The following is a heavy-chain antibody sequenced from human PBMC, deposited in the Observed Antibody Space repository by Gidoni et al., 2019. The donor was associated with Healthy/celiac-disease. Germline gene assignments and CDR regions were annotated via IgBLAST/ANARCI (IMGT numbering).Heavy chain of an antibody. J-gene: IGHJ4*02. V-gene: IGHV3-30*07. Sequence: TISRDNSKNTLYLQMNSLRAEDTAVYYCARDWYKARRGFDYWGQGTLVTVSS. D-gene: IGHD1-1*01. CDR3: ARDWYKARRGFDY.